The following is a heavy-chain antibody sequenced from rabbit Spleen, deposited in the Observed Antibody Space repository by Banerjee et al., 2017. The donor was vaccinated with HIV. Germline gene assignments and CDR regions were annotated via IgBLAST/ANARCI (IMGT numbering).Heavy chain of an antibody. D-gene: IGHD2-1*01. Sequence: QQQLEESGGGLVKPGGTLTLTCTASGIDFSGYYYMCWVRQAPGKGLEWIGCIYTGSGTTDYASWAKGRFTISKTSSTTVTLQLRSLTAADTATYFCARGSATMTMVITGFYLSLWGPGTLVTVS. J-gene: IGHJ4*01. V-gene: IGHV1S45*01. CDR3: ARGSATMTMVITGFYLSL. CDR1: GIDFSGYYY. CDR2: IYTGSGTT.